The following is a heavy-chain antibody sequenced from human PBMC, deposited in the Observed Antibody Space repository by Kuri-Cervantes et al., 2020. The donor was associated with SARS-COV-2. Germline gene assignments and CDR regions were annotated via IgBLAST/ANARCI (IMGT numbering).Heavy chain of an antibody. CDR2: IYYSGST. D-gene: IGHD6-6*01. J-gene: IGHJ4*02. V-gene: IGHV4-39*07. Sequence: SETLSLTCTVSGGSISSSSYYWGWIRQPPGKGLEWIGSIYYSGSTYYNPSLKSRVTISVDTSKNQFSLKLSSVTAADTAVYYCARGGPLAARLRPVDYWGQGTLVTVSS. CDR3: ARGGPLAARLRPVDY. CDR1: GGSISSSSYY.